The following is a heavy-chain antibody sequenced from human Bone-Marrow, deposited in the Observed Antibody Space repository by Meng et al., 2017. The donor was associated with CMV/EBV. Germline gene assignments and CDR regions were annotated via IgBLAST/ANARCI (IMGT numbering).Heavy chain of an antibody. V-gene: IGHV1-2*02. D-gene: IGHD2-2*01. Sequence: ASVKVSCKASGYTFTGYYMHWVRQAPGQGLEWMGWINPNSGGTNYAQKFQGRVTMTRDTSISTAYMELSRLRSDVTAVYYCARDPRYCSSTSCYPNWFDPWGQGTLVTVSS. CDR2: INPNSGGT. J-gene: IGHJ5*02. CDR1: GYTFTGYY. CDR3: ARDPRYCSSTSCYPNWFDP.